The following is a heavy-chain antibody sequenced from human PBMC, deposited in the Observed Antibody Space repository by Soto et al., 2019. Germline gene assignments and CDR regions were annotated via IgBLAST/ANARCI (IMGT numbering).Heavy chain of an antibody. Sequence: GGSLRLSCTASGFTFGDYAMSWFRQAPGKGLEWVGFIRSKAYGGTTEYSASVKGRFTISRDDSKSIAYLQMNSLKIEDTAVYYCTRDPDIAVAGHPVRYYYYMDVWGKGTTVTVSS. D-gene: IGHD6-19*01. CDR3: TRDPDIAVAGHPVRYYYYMDV. CDR2: IRSKAYGGTT. J-gene: IGHJ6*03. V-gene: IGHV3-49*03. CDR1: GFTFGDYA.